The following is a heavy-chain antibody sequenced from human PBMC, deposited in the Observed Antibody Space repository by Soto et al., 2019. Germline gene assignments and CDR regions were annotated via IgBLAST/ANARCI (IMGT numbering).Heavy chain of an antibody. D-gene: IGHD1-26*01. V-gene: IGHV1-18*01. CDR1: GYTFTSYG. J-gene: IGHJ4*02. CDR3: ARAVGDGLIDY. CDR2: INAYNGNT. Sequence: QVQLVQSGAEVKKPGASVKVSCKASGYTFTSYGISWVRQAPGQGLEWMGWINAYNGNTNYAQKLQGRVTMTTDTSTSTAYTELRSLRPDDTAVYSSARAVGDGLIDYWGQGTLVTVSS.